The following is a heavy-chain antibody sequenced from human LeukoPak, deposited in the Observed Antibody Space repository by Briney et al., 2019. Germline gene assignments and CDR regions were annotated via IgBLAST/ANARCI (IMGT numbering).Heavy chain of an antibody. CDR1: GFTFRNYW. J-gene: IGHJ5*02. D-gene: IGHD3-3*01. V-gene: IGHV3-74*01. Sequence: PGGSQRLSCAASGFTFRNYWMHWVRQAPGKGLVWVSRINNDGSSTTYADSVKGRFTISRDNAKNTLYLQMNSLRAEDTAVYYCARDVRFRFDPWGQGTLVTVSS. CDR3: ARDVRFRFDP. CDR2: INNDGSST.